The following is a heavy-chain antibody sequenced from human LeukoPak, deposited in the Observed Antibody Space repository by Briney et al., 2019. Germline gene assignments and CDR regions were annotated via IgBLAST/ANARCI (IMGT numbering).Heavy chain of an antibody. CDR1: GGSISSGSYY. V-gene: IGHV4-61*02. J-gene: IGHJ6*03. D-gene: IGHD3-22*01. CDR3: ARGYYDSSGYYQYYYYYYYMDV. Sequence: TSETLSLTCTVSGGSISSGSYYWSWIRQPAGKGLEWIGRIYTSGSTNYNPSLKSRVTISVDTSKNQFSLKLSSVTAADTAVYYCARGYYDSSGYYQYYYYYYYMDVWGKGTTVTVSS. CDR2: IYTSGST.